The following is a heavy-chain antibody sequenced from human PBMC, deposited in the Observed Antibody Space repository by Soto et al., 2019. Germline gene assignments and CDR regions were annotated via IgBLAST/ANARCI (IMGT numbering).Heavy chain of an antibody. J-gene: IGHJ4*02. CDR1: GFTFSGYW. V-gene: IGHV3-74*01. CDR2: INPDGSAT. D-gene: IGHD5-18*01. Sequence: GGSLRLSCAASGFTFSGYWMHWVRQAPGKGLVWVSRINPDGSATNYADSVEGRFTISRDNAKNTLYLQMNSLRAEDTAVFYCGRGGSDSPMAPGYWGQGTLVTVSS. CDR3: GRGGSDSPMAPGY.